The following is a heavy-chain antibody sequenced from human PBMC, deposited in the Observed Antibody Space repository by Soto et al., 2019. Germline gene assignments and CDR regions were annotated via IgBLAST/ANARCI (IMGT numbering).Heavy chain of an antibody. CDR2: IDPSDSYT. D-gene: IGHD3-10*01. CDR3: ARHDITMVRGSRYYYGMDV. Sequence: GESLKISCKGSGYSFTSYWISWVRQMPGKGLEWMGRIDPSDSYTNYSPSFQGHVTISADKSISTAYLQWSSLKASDTAMYYCARHDITMVRGSRYYYGMDVWGQGTTVPVSS. J-gene: IGHJ6*02. V-gene: IGHV5-10-1*01. CDR1: GYSFTSYW.